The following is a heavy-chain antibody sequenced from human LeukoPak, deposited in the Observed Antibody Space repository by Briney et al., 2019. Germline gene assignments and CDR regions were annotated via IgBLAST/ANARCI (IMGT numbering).Heavy chain of an antibody. CDR3: SRSAYYDGSGNYYDY. Sequence: PGGSLRLSCAASGFTFSSHWMHWVRQPPGKGLVWVSRINGDGGSTNYADSVKGRFTISRDNAKNTLYLQMNGLRAEDTAVYYCSRSAYYDGSGNYYDYWGQGTLVTVSS. J-gene: IGHJ4*02. CDR2: INGDGGST. CDR1: GFTFSSHW. V-gene: IGHV3-74*01. D-gene: IGHD3-22*01.